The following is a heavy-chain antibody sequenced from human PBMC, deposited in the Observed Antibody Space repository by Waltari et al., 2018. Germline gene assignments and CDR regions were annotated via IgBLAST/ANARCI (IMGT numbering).Heavy chain of an antibody. V-gene: IGHV3-33*01. CDR1: GLPFGHHP. J-gene: IGHJ6*02. D-gene: IGHD3-3*01. Sequence: QVHLLESGGGVVQPGCALRLSSTGSGLPFGHHPRPWVRQAPGKGLEWVAVIWYDGRNKQYADSVKGRFTISRDNSKNVVYMQMDSTRDEDTAVYYCARESFWSGAEWDDFGMDVWGQGTTVIVSS. CDR3: ARESFWSGAEWDDFGMDV. CDR2: IWYDGRNK.